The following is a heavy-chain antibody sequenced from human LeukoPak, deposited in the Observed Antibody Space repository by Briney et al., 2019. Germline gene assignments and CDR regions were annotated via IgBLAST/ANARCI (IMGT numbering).Heavy chain of an antibody. D-gene: IGHD3-22*01. J-gene: IGHJ4*02. Sequence: GRSLRLSCAASGFTFDTYGMHWLRQAPGKGLEWVAVISYDGNNENYVDSVKGRFTISRDNSKNTLYLQMNSLRAEDTAVYYCATRSIYYYYFDYWGQGTLVTVSS. CDR3: ATRSIYYYYFDY. V-gene: IGHV3-30*03. CDR1: GFTFDTYG. CDR2: ISYDGNNE.